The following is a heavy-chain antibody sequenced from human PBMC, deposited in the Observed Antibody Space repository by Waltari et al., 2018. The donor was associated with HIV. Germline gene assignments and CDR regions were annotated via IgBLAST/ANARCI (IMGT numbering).Heavy chain of an antibody. J-gene: IGHJ4*02. CDR3: ARGQYGPGSREDY. CDR1: GGSSSIYY. D-gene: IGHD3-10*01. V-gene: IGHV4-34*02. Sequence: QVQLQQWGTGLLRPAVTLSSTCAVQGGSSSIYYWSLIRQPPGKGLEWIAEINHSGRTNYNPSLKSRLTISVDTSKTQFSVKLTSVTAADTAVYFCARGQYGPGSREDYCGQGTLVTVAS. CDR2: INHSGRT.